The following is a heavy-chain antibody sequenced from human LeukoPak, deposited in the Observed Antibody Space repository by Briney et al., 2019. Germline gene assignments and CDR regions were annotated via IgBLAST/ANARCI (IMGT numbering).Heavy chain of an antibody. J-gene: IGHJ4*02. Sequence: GGSLRLSCAASGFTFSDYYMSWVRQAPGKGLEWVGRIKSKTDGGTTDYAAPVKGRFTISRDDSKNTLYLQMNSLKTEDTAVYYCTTGMKDYCSGGSCYSVGYFDYWGQGTLVTVSS. D-gene: IGHD2-15*01. CDR1: GFTFSDYY. CDR3: TTGMKDYCSGGSCYSVGYFDY. V-gene: IGHV3-15*01. CDR2: IKSKTDGGTT.